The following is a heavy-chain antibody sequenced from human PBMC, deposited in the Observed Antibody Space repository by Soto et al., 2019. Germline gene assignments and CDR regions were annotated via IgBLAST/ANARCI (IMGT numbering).Heavy chain of an antibody. V-gene: IGHV1-69*02. J-gene: IGHJ4*02. Sequence: QVQLVQSGAEVKKPGSSVKVSCKASGGTFSSYTISWVRQAPGQGLEWMGRIIPILGIANYAQKFQGRVTITADKSTSTAYMELSSLRAEDTAVYYCASVLPNCGESDYWGQGTLGTVSS. CDR3: ASVLPNCGESDY. CDR2: IIPILGIA. D-gene: IGHD3-10*01. CDR1: GGTFSSYT.